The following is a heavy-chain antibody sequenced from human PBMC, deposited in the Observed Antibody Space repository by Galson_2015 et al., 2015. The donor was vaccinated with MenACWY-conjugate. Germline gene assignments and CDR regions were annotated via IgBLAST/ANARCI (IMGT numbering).Heavy chain of an antibody. CDR2: IYYSGST. D-gene: IGHD1-26*01. Sequence: SLTCTVSGGSISSSSYYWGWIRQPPGKGLEWIGSIYYSGSTYYNPSLKSRVTISVDTSKNQFSLKLSSVTAADTAVYYCARHEWGGSYYRFDYWGQGTLVTVSS. J-gene: IGHJ4*02. CDR3: ARHEWGGSYYRFDY. V-gene: IGHV4-39*01. CDR1: GGSISSSSYY.